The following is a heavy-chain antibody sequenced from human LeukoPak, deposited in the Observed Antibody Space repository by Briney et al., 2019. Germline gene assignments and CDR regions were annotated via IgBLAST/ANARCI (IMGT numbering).Heavy chain of an antibody. V-gene: IGHV4-34*01. D-gene: IGHD2-15*01. J-gene: IGHJ4*02. CDR1: GGSFSGYY. CDR2: INHSGST. Sequence: SETLSLTCAVYGGSFSGYYWSWIRQPPGKGLEWIGEINHSGSTNYNPSLKSRVTISVDTSKNQFSLKLSSVTAADTAVYYCARIERRYCSGGSCKRGSFDYWGQGTLVTVSP. CDR3: ARIERRYCSGGSCKRGSFDY.